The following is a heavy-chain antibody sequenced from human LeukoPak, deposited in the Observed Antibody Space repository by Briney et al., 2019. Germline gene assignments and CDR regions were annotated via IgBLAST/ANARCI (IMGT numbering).Heavy chain of an antibody. CDR3: ARVKGYCSGTSCLGYMDV. Sequence: PSETLSLTCSVSGGSIRTTYYYWGWIRQPPGKGLEWIGSIYHSGSTYYNPSLKSRVTKAVDTTKNQFSLKLSSVTAADTAVYYCARVKGYCSGTSCLGYMDVWGKGTTVTVSS. J-gene: IGHJ6*03. V-gene: IGHV4-39*07. CDR1: GGSIRTTYYY. CDR2: IYHSGST. D-gene: IGHD2-2*01.